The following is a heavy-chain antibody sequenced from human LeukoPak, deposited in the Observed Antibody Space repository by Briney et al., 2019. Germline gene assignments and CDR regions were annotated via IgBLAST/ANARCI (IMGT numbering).Heavy chain of an antibody. CDR1: GFTFSSYS. CDR2: ISSSSSTI. J-gene: IGHJ6*02. CDR3: ARGTYYDFWSGYLAGSGMDV. V-gene: IGHV3-48*02. Sequence: HPGGSLRLSCAASGFTFSSYSMNWVRQAPGKGLEWVSYISSSSSTIYYADSVKGRFTISRDNAKNSLYLQMNSLRDEDTAVYYCARGTYYDFWSGYLAGSGMDVWGQGTTVTVSS. D-gene: IGHD3-3*01.